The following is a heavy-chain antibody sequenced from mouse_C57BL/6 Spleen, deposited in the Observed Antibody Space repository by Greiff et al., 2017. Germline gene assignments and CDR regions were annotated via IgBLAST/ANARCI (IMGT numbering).Heavy chain of an antibody. CDR3: ASIGYYFDY. J-gene: IGHJ2*01. V-gene: IGHV1-22*01. Sequence: VQLKESGPELVKPGASVKMSCKASGYTFTDYNMHWVKLSHGKSLEWIGYINPNNGGTSYNQKFKGKATLTVNKSSSTAYMELRSLTSEDSAVYYCASIGYYFDYWGQGTTLTVSS. CDR1: GYTFTDYN. CDR2: INPNNGGT.